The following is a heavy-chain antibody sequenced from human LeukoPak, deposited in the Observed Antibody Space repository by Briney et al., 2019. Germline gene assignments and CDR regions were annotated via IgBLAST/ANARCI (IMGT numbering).Heavy chain of an antibody. CDR1: GFTFSSYG. D-gene: IGHD1-26*01. V-gene: IGHV3-33*01. CDR3: ARDRGVGAQSDAFDI. Sequence: GGSLRLSCAASGFTFSSYGMHWVRQAPGKGLEWVAVIWYDGSNKYYADSVKGRFTISRDNSKNTLYLQMNSLRAEDTAVYYCARDRGVGAQSDAFDIWGQGTMVTVSS. J-gene: IGHJ3*02. CDR2: IWYDGSNK.